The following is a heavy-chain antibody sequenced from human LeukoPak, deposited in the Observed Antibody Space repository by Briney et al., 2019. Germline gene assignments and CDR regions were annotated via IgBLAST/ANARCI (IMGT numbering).Heavy chain of an antibody. CDR3: AKRRYCTSASCHDSDY. J-gene: IGHJ4*02. CDR2: ISADGDST. CDR1: GFTFRTYA. D-gene: IGHD2-2*01. Sequence: GGSLRLSCAASGFTFRTYAMNWVRQAPGRGLEWVSAISADGDSTYYADSVEGRLTISRDNSKNTLYLQMNSLRPGDTAVYYCAKRRYCTSASCHDSDYWGQGTLVTVSS. V-gene: IGHV3-23*01.